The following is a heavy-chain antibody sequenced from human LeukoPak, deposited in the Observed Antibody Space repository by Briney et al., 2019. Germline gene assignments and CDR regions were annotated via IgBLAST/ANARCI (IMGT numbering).Heavy chain of an antibody. CDR3: ARGGKPYTIVVVPAADYFDY. J-gene: IGHJ4*02. CDR2: INPNSGGT. V-gene: IGHV1-2*04. Sequence: GAPVKVSCKASGYTFTGYYMHWVRQAPGQGLEWMGWINPNSGGTNYAQKFQGWVTMTRDTSISTAYMELSRLRSDDTAVYYCARGGKPYTIVVVPAADYFDYWGQGTLVTVSS. CDR1: GYTFTGYY. D-gene: IGHD2-2*01.